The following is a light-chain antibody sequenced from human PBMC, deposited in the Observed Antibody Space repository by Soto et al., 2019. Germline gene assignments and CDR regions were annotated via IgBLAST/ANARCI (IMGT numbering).Light chain of an antibody. Sequence: QSALTQPASVSGSPGQSITISCAGTSSDVGGYNYVSWYQQNTGKAPKLLIYEVSNRPSGVSDRFSASKSGNTASLTISGLRAEDEADYYCSSFTSGSTLVVFGGGTKVTVL. CDR3: SSFTSGSTLVV. J-gene: IGLJ2*01. CDR1: SSDVGGYNY. V-gene: IGLV2-14*01. CDR2: EVS.